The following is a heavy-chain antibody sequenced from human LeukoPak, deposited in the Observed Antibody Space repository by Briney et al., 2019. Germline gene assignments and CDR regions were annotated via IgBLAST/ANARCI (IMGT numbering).Heavy chain of an antibody. CDR2: ISGSGGST. J-gene: IGHJ4*02. CDR3: AKASPFNYYDSSGYYDY. V-gene: IGHV3-23*01. Sequence: RGSLRLSCAASGFTFSSYAMSWVRQAPGKGLEWVSAISGSGGSTYYADPVKGRFTISRDNSKNTLYLQMNSLRAEDTAVYYCAKASPFNYYDSSGYYDYWGQGTLVTVSS. CDR1: GFTFSSYA. D-gene: IGHD3-22*01.